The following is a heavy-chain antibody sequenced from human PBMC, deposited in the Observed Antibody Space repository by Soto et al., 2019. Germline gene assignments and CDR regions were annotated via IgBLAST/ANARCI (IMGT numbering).Heavy chain of an antibody. CDR3: AREGHWGVTTLFDY. CDR1: GFTFSSYT. Sequence: EVHLLESGGGLVKPGGSLRLSCAASGFTFSSYTMSWVRQAPGKGLEWVSSITSSSSDIYDSDSVKGRFTISRDNAKNSLYLQMHSLGAEDTAVYYCAREGHWGVTTLFDYWGQGSLVTVSS. V-gene: IGHV3-21*01. D-gene: IGHD4-17*01. J-gene: IGHJ4*02. CDR2: ITSSSSDI.